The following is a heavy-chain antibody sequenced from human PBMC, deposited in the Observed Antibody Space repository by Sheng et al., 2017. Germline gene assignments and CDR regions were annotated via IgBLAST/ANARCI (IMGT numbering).Heavy chain of an antibody. V-gene: IGHV1-69*01. CDR3: ARAPRGGYCSSTDCYRFWYF. Sequence: QVQLVQSGAEVKKPGSSVKVSCKASGGSFSSDTFNWVRQAPGQGLEWMGGIIPIFGSPNYAQKFQGRVTITADEFTSTVYMELSSLRSEDTAVYYCARAPRGGYCSSTDCYRFWYF. J-gene: IGHJ2*01. CDR1: GGSFSSDT. D-gene: IGHD2-2*02. CDR2: IIPIFGSP.